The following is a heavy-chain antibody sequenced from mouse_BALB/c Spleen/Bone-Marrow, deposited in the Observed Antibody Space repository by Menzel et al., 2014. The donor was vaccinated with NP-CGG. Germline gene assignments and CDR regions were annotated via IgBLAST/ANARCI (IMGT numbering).Heavy chain of an antibody. V-gene: IGHV1-5*01. J-gene: IGHJ2*01. Sequence: VHVKQSGTVLARPGAAVKMSCKASGYTFSNYWIHWVKQRPGQGLEWIGTIYPGNSDTTYNQKFKGKAELTAVTSTSTAYMELSSLTNEDSAVYYCTTLARNDFDYWGQGTTLTVSS. CDR3: TTLARNDFDY. CDR1: GYTFSNYW. CDR2: IYPGNSDT. D-gene: IGHD3-1*01.